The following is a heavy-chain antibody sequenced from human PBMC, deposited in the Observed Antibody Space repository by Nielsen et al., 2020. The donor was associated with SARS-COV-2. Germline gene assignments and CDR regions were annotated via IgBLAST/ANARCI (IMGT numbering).Heavy chain of an antibody. CDR3: ARDSGNFFIDY. CDR2: IKPDGSQG. Sequence: LKISCAASGFTFSSHAMTWVRQAPGKGLEWVANIKPDGSQGFYADSVKGRFTISRDNAKNSLFLQMNSLRAEDTAVYYCARDSGNFFIDYWGQGTLVTVSS. J-gene: IGHJ4*02. V-gene: IGHV3-7*01. D-gene: IGHD1-26*01. CDR1: GFTFSSHA.